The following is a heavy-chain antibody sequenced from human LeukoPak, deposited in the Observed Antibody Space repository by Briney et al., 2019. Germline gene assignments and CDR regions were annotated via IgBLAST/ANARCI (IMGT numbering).Heavy chain of an antibody. CDR1: GGSFSGYY. J-gene: IGHJ4*02. CDR3: ARGYGDYYFDF. Sequence: PSETLSLTCAVYGGSFSGYYWSWIRQPPGKGLEWIGEINHSGSTNYNPSLKSRVTISVDTSKNQFSLKLSSVTAADTAVYYCARGYGDYYFDFWGQGTLVTVSS. V-gene: IGHV4-34*01. CDR2: INHSGST. D-gene: IGHD4-17*01.